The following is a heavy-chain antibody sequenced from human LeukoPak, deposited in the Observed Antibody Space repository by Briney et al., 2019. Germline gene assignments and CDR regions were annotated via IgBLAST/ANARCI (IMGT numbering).Heavy chain of an antibody. J-gene: IGHJ4*02. V-gene: IGHV3-30-3*01. CDR2: ISYDGDNK. D-gene: IGHD2-21*01. CDR3: ARDLGGDYDY. CDR1: GFIFSSYA. Sequence: GGSLRLSCAASGFIFSSYAIHWVRQAPGKGLEWVATISYDGDNKYYADSAKGRFTISRDNSKNTLYLQMNSLRAEDTAVYYCARDLGGDYDYWGQGTLVTVSS.